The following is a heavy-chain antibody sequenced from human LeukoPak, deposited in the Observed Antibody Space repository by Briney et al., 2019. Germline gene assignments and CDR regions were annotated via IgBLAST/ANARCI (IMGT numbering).Heavy chain of an antibody. CDR1: GFSLSNYW. Sequence: GGSLRLSCAASGFSLSNYWINWVRQAPGKGLEWVANIKQDGSEKNYVDSVKGRFSISRDNAKNSLILQMNSLRDEGTAVYYCARGVWAPFDSWGQGTLVSVSS. V-gene: IGHV3-7*01. CDR3: ARGVWAPFDS. CDR2: IKQDGSEK. D-gene: IGHD7-27*01. J-gene: IGHJ4*02.